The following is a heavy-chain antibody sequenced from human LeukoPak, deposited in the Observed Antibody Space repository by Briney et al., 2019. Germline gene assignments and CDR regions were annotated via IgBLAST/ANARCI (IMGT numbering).Heavy chain of an antibody. J-gene: IGHJ4*02. Sequence: SETLSLTCSASGASTSSRYWSWIRQSPGRTLEWIGHIYNGRNTKYNPSLTSRVTISVDTSKNQFSLSLTSVTAADTAIYYCAQTTGWPGFDFWGPGALVTVSS. CDR1: GASTSSRY. V-gene: IGHV4-59*08. CDR3: AQTTGWPGFDF. CDR2: IYNGRNT. D-gene: IGHD6-19*01.